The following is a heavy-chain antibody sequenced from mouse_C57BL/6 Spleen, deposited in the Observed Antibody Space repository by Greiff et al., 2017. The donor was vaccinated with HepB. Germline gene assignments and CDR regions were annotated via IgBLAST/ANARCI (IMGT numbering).Heavy chain of an antibody. CDR1: GFTFSSYG. CDR3: ARIGGSCWYFDV. Sequence: VQLKESGGDLVKPGGSLKLSCAASGFTFSSYGMSWVRQTPDKRLEWVATISSGGSYTYYPDSVKGRFTISRDNAKPTLYLQMRSLKSEDTAMYYCARIGGSCWYFDVWGTGTTVTVSS. D-gene: IGHD1-1*01. CDR2: ISSGGSYT. J-gene: IGHJ1*03. V-gene: IGHV5-6*01.